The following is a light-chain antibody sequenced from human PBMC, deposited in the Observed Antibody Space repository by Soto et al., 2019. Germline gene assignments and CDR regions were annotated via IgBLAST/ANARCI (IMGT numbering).Light chain of an antibody. CDR2: GAV. CDR3: QQYERWPLT. Sequence: EVVMTQSPATLSVSPGERATLSCRASQSVDSNLAWYQQKPGQRPSLLIYGAVTRATGVPARFSGSGSGTDFTLTISGLQSEDFGVYYCQQYERWPLTFGGGTKVEI. CDR1: QSVDSN. J-gene: IGKJ4*01. V-gene: IGKV3-15*01.